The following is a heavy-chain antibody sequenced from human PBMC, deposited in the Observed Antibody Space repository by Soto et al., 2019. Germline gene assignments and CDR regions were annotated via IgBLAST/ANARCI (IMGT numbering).Heavy chain of an antibody. Sequence: EVQLLESGGGLVQPGGSLRLSCAASGFTFSSYAMSWVRQAPGKGLEWVSAISGSGGSTYYADSVKGRFTISRDNSKNTLYLQVNSLRAEDTAVYYCAKDIVVVVAATPPRSSRWGQGTLVTVSS. J-gene: IGHJ4*02. CDR3: AKDIVVVVAATPPRSSR. D-gene: IGHD2-15*01. CDR2: ISGSGGST. CDR1: GFTFSSYA. V-gene: IGHV3-23*01.